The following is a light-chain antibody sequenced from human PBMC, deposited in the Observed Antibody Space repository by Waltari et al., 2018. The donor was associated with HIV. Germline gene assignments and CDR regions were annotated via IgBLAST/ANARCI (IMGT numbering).Light chain of an antibody. CDR2: DVS. V-gene: IGLV2-23*02. Sequence: QSALTQPASVSGSPGQSITISCTGASSDVGGYKYVSWYQHHPGKAPKLIIYDVSARPSVVSNRFSGSKSGNTASLTISGLQAEDEADYYCCSYAGSSTLLFGGGTKVTVL. CDR1: SSDVGGYKY. J-gene: IGLJ3*02. CDR3: CSYAGSSTLL.